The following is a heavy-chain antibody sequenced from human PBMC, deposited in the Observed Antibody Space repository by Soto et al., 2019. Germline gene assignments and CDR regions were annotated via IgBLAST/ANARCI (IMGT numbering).Heavy chain of an antibody. D-gene: IGHD3-3*01. CDR1: GCSFSSYS. Sequence: TSETQSHTWSFYGCSFSSYSWSCIRQRPGKGLEWNVESHHSGSTNYNPSLKSRVTISVDTSKNQFPLKLSLVPAADTAVYYCARGPPVLRFLEWYKIRRASYYYGMDVWGQGTTVTVSS. CDR3: ARGPPVLRFLEWYKIRRASYYYGMDV. J-gene: IGHJ6*02. CDR2: SHHSGST. V-gene: IGHV4-34*01.